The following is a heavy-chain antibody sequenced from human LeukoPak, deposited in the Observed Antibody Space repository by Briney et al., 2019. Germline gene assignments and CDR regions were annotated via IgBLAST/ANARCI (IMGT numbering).Heavy chain of an antibody. CDR3: ASSWYNWFDP. J-gene: IGHJ5*02. D-gene: IGHD6-13*01. Sequence: SVKVSCKASGGTFSSYAISWVRQAPGQGLEWMGGIIPIFGTANYAQKFQGRVTITRDASASTAYMELSSLRSEDTAVYYCASSWYNWFDPWGQGTLVTVS. CDR2: IIPIFGTA. V-gene: IGHV1-69*05. CDR1: GGTFSSYA.